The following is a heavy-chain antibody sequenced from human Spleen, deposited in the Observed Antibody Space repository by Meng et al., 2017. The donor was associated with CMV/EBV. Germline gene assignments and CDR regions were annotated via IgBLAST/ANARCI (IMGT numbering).Heavy chain of an antibody. CDR1: GYTFTGYY. V-gene: IGHV1-2*02. J-gene: IGHJ4*02. D-gene: IGHD3-22*01. CDR3: ATFDSSGQPSDY. CDR2: INPYTGGT. Sequence: ASVKVSCKASGYTFTGYYMHWVRQAPGQGLEWMGWINPYTGGTNYPQKFQGRVTMTEDTSTDTAYMELSSLRSEDTAVYYCATFDSSGQPSDYWGQGTLVTVSS.